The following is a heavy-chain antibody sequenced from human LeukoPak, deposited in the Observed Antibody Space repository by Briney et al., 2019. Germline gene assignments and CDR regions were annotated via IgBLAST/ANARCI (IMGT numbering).Heavy chain of an antibody. D-gene: IGHD3-3*01. Sequence: GGSLRLSCTTSGFTFTPHKKNCARQAPGKGLEWVSEISYDCYVIHYADSVKRRFTISRDNVKKSLFLQMNSLNDADTATYYCARDGSGAEADFYYFDFWGQGTLVTVSS. CDR3: ARDGSGAEADFYYFDF. CDR1: GFTFTPHK. CDR2: ISYDCYVI. J-gene: IGHJ4*02. V-gene: IGHV3-48*02.